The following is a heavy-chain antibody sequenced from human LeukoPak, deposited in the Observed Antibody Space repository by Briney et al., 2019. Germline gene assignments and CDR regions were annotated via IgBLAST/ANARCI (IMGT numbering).Heavy chain of an antibody. CDR2: IYYSGST. D-gene: IGHD3-22*01. J-gene: IGHJ4*02. Sequence: SETLSLTCTVSGGSISSNSYYWGWLRQPPGKGLEGIGSIYYSGSTYYNPSLKSRVTISVDTSKNQFSLKLSSVTAADTAVYYCARDATPLDSSGYYSYWGQGTLVTVSS. CDR1: GGSISSNSYY. V-gene: IGHV4-39*07. CDR3: ARDATPLDSSGYYSY.